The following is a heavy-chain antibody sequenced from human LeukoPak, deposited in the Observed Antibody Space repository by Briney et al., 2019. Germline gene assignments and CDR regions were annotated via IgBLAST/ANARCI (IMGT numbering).Heavy chain of an antibody. CDR3: ARVPLFGWAPYYYYYYMDV. D-gene: IGHD3-10*01. V-gene: IGHV4-39*07. J-gene: IGHJ6*03. Sequence: SETLSLTCNVSGVSISSSSYYWGWIRQPPGKGLEWIGSIYYSGSTYYNPSLKSRVTISVDTSKNQFSLKLSSVTAADTAVYYCARVPLFGWAPYYYYYYMDVWGKGTTVTVSS. CDR2: IYYSGST. CDR1: GVSISSSSYY.